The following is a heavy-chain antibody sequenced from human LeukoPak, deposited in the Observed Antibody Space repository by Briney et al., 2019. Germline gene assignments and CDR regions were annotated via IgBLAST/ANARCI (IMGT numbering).Heavy chain of an antibody. V-gene: IGHV3-7*01. CDR2: IREDGTEK. CDR3: ARVGKSGWDFDH. Sequence: GGSLRLSCTASGFTFSGAWMTWVRQAPGKGLEWVANIREDGTEKNYVDSVRGRFSISRDNTKNSLYLQMNSLRAEDTAVYYCARVGKSGWDFDHWGQGTLVTVSS. D-gene: IGHD6-19*01. J-gene: IGHJ4*02. CDR1: GFTFSGAW.